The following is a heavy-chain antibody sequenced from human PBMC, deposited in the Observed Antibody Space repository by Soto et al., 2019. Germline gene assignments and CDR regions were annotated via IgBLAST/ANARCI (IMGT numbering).Heavy chain of an antibody. D-gene: IGHD6-13*01. J-gene: IGHJ6*02. CDR2: IWYDESRK. CDR3: ATDTRAAAPSGYYYGMDV. CDR1: GFTFSSYG. V-gene: IGHV3-33*01. Sequence: QVQLVESGGGVVQPGRSLRLSCAASGFTFSSYGMHWVRQAPGKGLEWVAVIWYDESRKYYADSVKGRFTISRDNSKNTLYLQMNRLRAEDTAVYCCATDTRAAAPSGYYYGMDVWGQGTTITVSS.